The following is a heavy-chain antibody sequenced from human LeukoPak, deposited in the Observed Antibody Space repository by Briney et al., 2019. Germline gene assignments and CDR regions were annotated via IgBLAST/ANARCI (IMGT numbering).Heavy chain of an antibody. J-gene: IGHJ4*02. Sequence: PGGSLRLSCAASGFAFRDYYISWIRQTPGKGLEWLSYITSSGDTTYYADSVKGRFTISRDNAMNSLYLQMNSLRAEDTALYYCAKGSPKGAAAAGSEGDYWGQGTLVTVSS. D-gene: IGHD6-13*01. CDR3: AKGSPKGAAAAGSEGDY. CDR1: GFAFRDYY. V-gene: IGHV3-11*01. CDR2: ITSSGDTT.